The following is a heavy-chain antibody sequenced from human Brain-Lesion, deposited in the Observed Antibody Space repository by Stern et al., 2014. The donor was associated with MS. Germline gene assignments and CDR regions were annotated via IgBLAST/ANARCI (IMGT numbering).Heavy chain of an antibody. Sequence: VQLLESGPGLVKPSGTLSLTCAVSGGSISSSNWWSWVRQSPGKGLEWIGESDHSGSTIYNPSLKSRFTVSGDKSTNRFSLTLRSVTAADTAVYFCARFPASRPHVFDSWGQGTLVTVSS. CDR1: GGSISSSNW. CDR3: ARFPASRPHVFDS. V-gene: IGHV4-4*02. D-gene: IGHD6-13*01. J-gene: IGHJ4*02. CDR2: SDHSGST.